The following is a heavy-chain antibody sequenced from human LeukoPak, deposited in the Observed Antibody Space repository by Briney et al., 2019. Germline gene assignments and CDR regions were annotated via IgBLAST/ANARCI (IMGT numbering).Heavy chain of an antibody. J-gene: IGHJ4*02. V-gene: IGHV4-4*07. CDR2: IYTSGST. D-gene: IGHD3-10*01. Sequence: SETLSLTCTVSGGSISSYYWSWIRQPAGKGLEWIGRIYTSGSTNYNPSLKSRVTISVDTSKNQFSLKLSSVTAADTAVYYCARGQNYYGSGSYYRSWGQGTLVTVSS. CDR3: ARGQNYYGSGSYYRS. CDR1: GGSISSYY.